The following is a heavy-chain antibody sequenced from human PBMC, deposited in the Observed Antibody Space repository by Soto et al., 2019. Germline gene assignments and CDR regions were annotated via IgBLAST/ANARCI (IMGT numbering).Heavy chain of an antibody. CDR2: IYPDDSDT. CDR3: ARQAYDTSGYRYFDF. Sequence: GDSLKISCQTSGFSFTSHWIGWVRQMPGKGLEWMGIIYPDDSDTRYSPSFQGQVTISADKSIGTAYLQWSSLKASDTAIYFCARQAYDTSGYRYFDFWGQGTLVTV. V-gene: IGHV5-51*01. CDR1: GFSFTSHW. D-gene: IGHD3-22*01. J-gene: IGHJ4*02.